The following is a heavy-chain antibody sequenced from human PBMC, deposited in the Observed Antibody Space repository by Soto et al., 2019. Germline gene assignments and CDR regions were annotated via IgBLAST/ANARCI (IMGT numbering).Heavy chain of an antibody. V-gene: IGHV3-30-3*01. CDR2: ISYDGSNK. CDR1: GFTFSSYA. J-gene: IGHJ4*02. CDR3: ARDPVWFGELLPPNFDY. Sequence: QVQLVESGGGVVQPGRSLRLSCAASGFTFSSYAMHWVRQAPGKGLEWVAVISYDGSNKYYADSVKGRFTISRDNSKNTLYLQMNSLRAEDTAVYYCARDPVWFGELLPPNFDYWGQGTLVTVSS. D-gene: IGHD3-10*01.